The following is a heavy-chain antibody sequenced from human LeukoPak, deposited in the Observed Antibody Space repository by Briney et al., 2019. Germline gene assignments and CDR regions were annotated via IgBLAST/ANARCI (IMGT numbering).Heavy chain of an antibody. CDR1: GDSMTDYY. CDR3: ARGAPIVVVPAALTYLDY. J-gene: IGHJ4*02. CDR2: IYSSGST. V-gene: IGHV4-59*01. Sequence: SENLSLTCTVSGDSMTDYYWNWIRQPPGKGLEYVGYIYSSGSTNYNPSLKGRVTMSVDTSKNHFSLKLISVTAADTAVYYCARGAPIVVVPAALTYLDYWGQGTLVTVSS. D-gene: IGHD2-2*01.